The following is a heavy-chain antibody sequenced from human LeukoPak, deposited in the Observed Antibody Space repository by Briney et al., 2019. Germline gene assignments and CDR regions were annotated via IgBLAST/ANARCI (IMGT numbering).Heavy chain of an antibody. Sequence: GGSLRLSCAASAFPFSTYVMSWVRQAPGGGLEWISSISGDGGRTYYTNSVKGRFTIFRDNPKNTLFLQVNSLRVEDTAVYYCAKGGLTTPLHYWGQGTLVTVSS. J-gene: IGHJ4*02. CDR2: ISGDGGRT. CDR1: AFPFSTYV. D-gene: IGHD1-14*01. V-gene: IGHV3-23*01. CDR3: AKGGLTTPLHY.